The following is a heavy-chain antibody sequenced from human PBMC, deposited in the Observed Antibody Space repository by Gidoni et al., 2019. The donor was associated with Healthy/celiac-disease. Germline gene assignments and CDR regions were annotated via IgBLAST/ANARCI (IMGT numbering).Heavy chain of an antibody. Sequence: EVQLVQSGAEVKKPGESLKISCKGSGYSFTSYWIGWVRQMPGKGLEWMGSIYPGDSDTRDSPSFQGQVTISADKSISTAYLQWSSLKASDTAMYYCARRAFGGGYSYAADNWGQGTLVTVSS. D-gene: IGHD5-18*01. CDR3: ARRAFGGGYSYAADN. J-gene: IGHJ4*02. V-gene: IGHV5-51*01. CDR2: IYPGDSDT. CDR1: GYSFTSYW.